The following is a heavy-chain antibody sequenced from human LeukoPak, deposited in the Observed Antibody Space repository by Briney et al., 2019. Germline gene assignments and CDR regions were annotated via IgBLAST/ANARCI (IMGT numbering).Heavy chain of an antibody. CDR1: GFTFSSYS. CDR2: ISSSSSYI. D-gene: IGHD2-21*02. Sequence: GGSLRLSCAASGFTFSSYSMNWVRQAPGKGLEWVSSISSSSSYIYYADSVKGRFTISRDNAKNSLYLQMNSLRAEDTALYYCARGPSGGDYEGIDYWGQGTLVTVSS. J-gene: IGHJ4*02. CDR3: ARGPSGGDYEGIDY. V-gene: IGHV3-21*04.